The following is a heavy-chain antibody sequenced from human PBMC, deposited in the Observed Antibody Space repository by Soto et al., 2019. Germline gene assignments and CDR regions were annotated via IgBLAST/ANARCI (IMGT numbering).Heavy chain of an antibody. CDR1: GVTFISYG. CDR2: IWFDGSKK. CDR3: ASGKVGATCAHVFGI. D-gene: IGHD1-26*01. V-gene: IGHV3-33*08. Sequence: WGSLRLCCAAAGVTFISYGMHWVRQAPGKGLEWVAVIWFDGSKKYYADFVKGRFTISRDNAKNSLYLQMNSLRAEDTALFFCASGKVGATCAHVFGIWGQGTMGTGSS. J-gene: IGHJ3*02.